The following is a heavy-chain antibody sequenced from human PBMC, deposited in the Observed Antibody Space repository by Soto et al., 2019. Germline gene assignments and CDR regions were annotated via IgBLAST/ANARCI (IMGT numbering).Heavy chain of an antibody. J-gene: IGHJ3*02. CDR1: GGSFSGYY. CDR3: ARGPDSDQTHAFDI. V-gene: IGHV4-34*01. CDR2: INHSGST. D-gene: IGHD1-26*01. Sequence: QVQLQQWGAGLLKPSETLSLTCAVYGGSFSGYYWSWIRQPPGKGLEWIGEINHSGSTNYNPSLKSRVTISVDTSKNQFSLKLSSVTAADTAVYYCARGPDSDQTHAFDIWGQGTMVTVSS.